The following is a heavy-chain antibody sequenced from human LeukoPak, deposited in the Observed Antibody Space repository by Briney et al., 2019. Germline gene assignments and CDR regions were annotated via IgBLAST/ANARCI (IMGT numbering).Heavy chain of an antibody. CDR3: AKEAYYYGSGSYGTFDY. Sequence: GGSLRLSCAASGXTFSSYAASWVRQAPGKGQEWVSAISGSGGSTYYADSVKGRFTISRDSSKNTLYLQMNSLRAEDTAVYYCAKEAYYYGSGSYGTFDYWGQGTLVTVSS. D-gene: IGHD3-10*01. J-gene: IGHJ4*02. CDR1: GXTFSSYA. V-gene: IGHV3-23*01. CDR2: ISGSGGST.